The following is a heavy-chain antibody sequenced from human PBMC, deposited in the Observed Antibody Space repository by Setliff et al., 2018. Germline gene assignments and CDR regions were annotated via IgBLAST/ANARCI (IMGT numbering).Heavy chain of an antibody. CDR1: GFTFSDSA. CDR3: TSRGSSPYDMDG. V-gene: IGHV3-73*01. Sequence: PGGSLRLSCAAFGFTFSDSAMHWVRQASGKGLEWVGRIRPKANSYATAYAASVKGRFTISRDDSDNTAYLQMNSLKTEDTAVYYCTSRGSSPYDMDGCGQGTTVTVSS. CDR2: IRPKANSYAT. D-gene: IGHD6-13*01. J-gene: IGHJ6*02.